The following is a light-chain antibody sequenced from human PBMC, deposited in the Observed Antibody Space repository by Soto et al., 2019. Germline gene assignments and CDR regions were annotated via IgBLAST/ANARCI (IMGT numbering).Light chain of an antibody. CDR3: QQYGSSPPT. J-gene: IGKJ1*01. V-gene: IGKV3-20*01. CDR1: RSVTKY. CDR2: GAS. Sequence: EIVLTQSADTLSVAAGGRVTLSGRASRSVTKYVVWYQQKPGQAPRLPTYGASSRATGIPDRFSGSGSGTDFTLTISRLEPEDFAVYHCQQYGSSPPTFGQGTKVDI.